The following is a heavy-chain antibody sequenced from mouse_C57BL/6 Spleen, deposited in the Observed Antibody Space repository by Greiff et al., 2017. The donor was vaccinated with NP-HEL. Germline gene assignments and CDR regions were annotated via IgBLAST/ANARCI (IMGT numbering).Heavy chain of an antibody. V-gene: IGHV3-6*01. CDR1: GYSITSGYY. D-gene: IGHD6-5*01. CDR2: ISYDGSN. CDR3: ARDLYYYAMDY. J-gene: IGHJ4*01. Sequence: EVKLMESGPGLVKPSQSLSLTCSVTGYSITSGYYWNWIRQLPGNKLEWMGYISYDGSNNYNPSLKNRISITRDTSKNQFFLKLNSVTTEDTATYYCARDLYYYAMDYWGQGTSVTVSS.